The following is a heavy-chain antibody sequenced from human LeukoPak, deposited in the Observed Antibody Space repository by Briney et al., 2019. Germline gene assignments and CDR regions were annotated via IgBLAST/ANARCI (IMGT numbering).Heavy chain of an antibody. CDR3: ARQVSYVAVAGPRDDAFDI. Sequence: SQTLSLTCTVSGGSISSGGYYWSWIRQPPGKGLEWIGNIYHSGSTYYNPSLKSRVTISVDRSKNQFSLKLSSVTAADTAVYYCARQVSYVAVAGPRDDAFDIWGQGTMITVSS. V-gene: IGHV4-30-2*01. D-gene: IGHD6-19*01. J-gene: IGHJ3*02. CDR1: GGSISSGGYY. CDR2: IYHSGST.